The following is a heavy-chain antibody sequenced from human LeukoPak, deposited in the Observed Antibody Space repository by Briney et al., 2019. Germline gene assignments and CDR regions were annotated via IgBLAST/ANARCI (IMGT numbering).Heavy chain of an antibody. Sequence: ASVTVSCKASGYTFTDYYMHWVRQAPGQGLEWMGWISPNGGGTNYAQKFQGRVTMTRDTSINTAYMEVTRLRYDDTAVYYCATSAYSSSSQFDYWGQGTLVTVSS. J-gene: IGHJ4*02. V-gene: IGHV1-2*02. CDR2: ISPNGGGT. CDR1: GYTFTDYY. D-gene: IGHD6-13*01. CDR3: ATSAYSSSSQFDY.